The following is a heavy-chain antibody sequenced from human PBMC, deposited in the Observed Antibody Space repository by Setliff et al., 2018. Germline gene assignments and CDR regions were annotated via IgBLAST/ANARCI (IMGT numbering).Heavy chain of an antibody. D-gene: IGHD2-21*02. Sequence: PGGSLRLSCAASGFTLSDYWMAWVRQAPGKGLEWVANIKQDGGEKYYADSVMGRFTISRDNDRNFLYLQMNRLRPEDTAVYYCAKSGGDHCCPLYHHYYMDVWGTGTTVTVSS. CDR1: GFTLSDYW. V-gene: IGHV3-7*01. J-gene: IGHJ6*03. CDR3: AKSGGDHCCPLYHHYYMDV. CDR2: IKQDGGEK.